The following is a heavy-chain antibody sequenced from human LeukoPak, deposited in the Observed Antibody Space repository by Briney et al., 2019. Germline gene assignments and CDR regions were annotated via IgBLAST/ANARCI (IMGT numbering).Heavy chain of an antibody. CDR3: AGGYCSGGSCWGPFAY. V-gene: IGHV3-74*01. CDR2: IDSDGSST. J-gene: IGHJ4*02. D-gene: IGHD2-15*01. CDR1: GFTFSRYW. Sequence: GGPLRLSCAASGFTFSRYWMYGVRQARGKGRVWVSRIDSDGSSTSYPDSVKGRFTISRDNAKNTLYLQMSSMRAEDTAVYYCAGGYCSGGSCWGPFAYWGQGALVTVSS.